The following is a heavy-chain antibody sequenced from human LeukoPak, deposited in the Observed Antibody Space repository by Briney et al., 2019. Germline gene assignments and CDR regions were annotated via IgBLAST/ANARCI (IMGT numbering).Heavy chain of an antibody. J-gene: IGHJ4*02. CDR3: ARAYCSGGSCYYFDY. V-gene: IGHV3-66*02. Sequence: GGSLRLSXAASGFTVSSNYMSWVRQAPGKGLEWVSVLYSGGGTYYADSVKGRFTISRDNSKNTLYLQMNSLRAEDTAMYYCARAYCSGGSCYYFDYWGQGTLVTVSS. D-gene: IGHD2-15*01. CDR1: GFTVSSNY. CDR2: LYSGGGT.